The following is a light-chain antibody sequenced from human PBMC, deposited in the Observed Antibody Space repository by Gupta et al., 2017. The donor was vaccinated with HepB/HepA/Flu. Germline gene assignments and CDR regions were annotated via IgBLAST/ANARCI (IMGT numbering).Light chain of an antibody. J-gene: IGLJ2*01. CDR1: SSNIGAVSD. Sequence: QSVMPQPPSVSGAPGQRVTIPCPGGSSNIGAVSDVNWYQHLPRTTPKRLIYGNNKRPSGVPDRFSGSKSGTPASLANTWLQAEDEADYHCQSYNSSLSRVIFGGGTKLTVL. CDR2: GNN. CDR3: QSYNSSLSRVI. V-gene: IGLV1-40*01.